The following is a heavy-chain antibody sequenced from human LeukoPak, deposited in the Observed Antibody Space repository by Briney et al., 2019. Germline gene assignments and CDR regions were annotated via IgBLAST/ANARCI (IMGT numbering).Heavy chain of an antibody. CDR2: ISGSGGST. CDR3: AKDSAVGSSSLDY. CDR1: GFTFSSYA. Sequence: GGSLRLSCAASGFTFSSYAMSWVRQAPGKGREWVSAISGSGGSTYYADSVKGRFTISRDNSKNTLYLQMNSLRAEDTAVYYCAKDSAVGSSSLDYWGQGTLVTVSS. V-gene: IGHV3-23*01. J-gene: IGHJ4*02. D-gene: IGHD6-13*01.